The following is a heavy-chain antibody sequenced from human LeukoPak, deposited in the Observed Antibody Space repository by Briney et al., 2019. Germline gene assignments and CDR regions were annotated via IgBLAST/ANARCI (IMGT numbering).Heavy chain of an antibody. D-gene: IGHD2-8*02. J-gene: IGHJ4*02. CDR3: ARQSDEVLHWVDY. Sequence: MPSETLSLTCTVSGASISSYYWSWIRQPPGKGLEWIGCISYSGSTKYNPSLKSRVTISVDTSKNQFSLELSSVTAADTAVYYCARQSDEVLHWVDYWGQGTLVTVSS. CDR2: ISYSGST. CDR1: GASISSYY. V-gene: IGHV4-59*08.